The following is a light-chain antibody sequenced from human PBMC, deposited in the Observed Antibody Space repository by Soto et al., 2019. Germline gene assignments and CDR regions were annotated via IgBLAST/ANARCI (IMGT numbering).Light chain of an antibody. Sequence: DFQMTQSPSTLSASVGDRVTITCRASQNIRSRLAWFQQKPGKAPKLLIYKASSLESGVPSRFNGSGSGTEFTLTISSLQSEDFATYYCQQLESYPSTFGGGTKVDIK. CDR3: QQLESYPST. J-gene: IGKJ4*01. CDR2: KAS. V-gene: IGKV1-5*03. CDR1: QNIRSR.